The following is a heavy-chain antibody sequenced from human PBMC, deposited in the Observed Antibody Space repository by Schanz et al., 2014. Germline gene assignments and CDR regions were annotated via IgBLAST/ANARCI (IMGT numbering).Heavy chain of an antibody. CDR2: INGYNGHT. D-gene: IGHD6-6*01. CDR1: GYTFSSYG. CDR3: ARDQSPYTNSSDVRYFDY. Sequence: QVQLVQSGAEVKKPGASVKVSCKASGYTFSSYGITWVRQAPGQGLEWMGWINGYNGHTLYAQKFQGILTMTTDTSTGTAYMELRSLRSDDTAVYYCARDQSPYTNSSDVRYFDYWGQGSLVTVSS. J-gene: IGHJ4*02. V-gene: IGHV1-18*01.